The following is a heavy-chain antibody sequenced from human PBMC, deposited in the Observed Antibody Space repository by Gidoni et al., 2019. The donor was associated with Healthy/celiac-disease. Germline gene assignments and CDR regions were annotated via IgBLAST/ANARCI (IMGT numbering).Heavy chain of an antibody. CDR1: GFTFSSSG. Sequence: QVQLVASGGGVVQPGRSLRLSCGAPGFTFSSSGMHWVRKDPGKGLAWVAVIWYDGSNKHYADSVKGRFTITRDNSKNTLYLQMNSLRAEDTAVYYCARGSLGELSYYGMDVWGQGTTVTVSS. D-gene: IGHD3-16*02. V-gene: IGHV3-33*01. CDR2: IWYDGSNK. J-gene: IGHJ6*02. CDR3: ARGSLGELSYYGMDV.